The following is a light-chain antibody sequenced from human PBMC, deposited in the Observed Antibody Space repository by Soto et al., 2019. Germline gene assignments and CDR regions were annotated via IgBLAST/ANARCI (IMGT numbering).Light chain of an antibody. V-gene: IGKV1-12*01. CDR3: QELHGFPWT. J-gene: IGKJ1*01. CDR1: QGLSTR. Sequence: DIQMTQSPSSVSASVGDRVTITCRSSQGLSTRLAWYQQKPGQAPKLLIYVTYTFQTGVTYRFSGSGAETNFTLNIRSLQADDSATYYCQELHGFPWTFGHGTKVEIK. CDR2: VTY.